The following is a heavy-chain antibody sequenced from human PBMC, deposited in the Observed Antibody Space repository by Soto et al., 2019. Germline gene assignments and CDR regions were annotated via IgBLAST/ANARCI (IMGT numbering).Heavy chain of an antibody. CDR3: ASGYCANGVCHTVDGGDV. V-gene: IGHV1-69*01. CDR2: IIPIFETT. Sequence: QVQLVQSGAEVKKPGSSVKVSCKASGDTFSNYGFSWVRQAPGQGLEWMGRIIPIFETTTYAQKFQGRVTSTADESTSTAYMELSSLTSEDTAVYYCASGYCANGVCHTVDGGDVGGQGTTVTVS. CDR1: GDTFSNYG. D-gene: IGHD2-8*01. J-gene: IGHJ6*02.